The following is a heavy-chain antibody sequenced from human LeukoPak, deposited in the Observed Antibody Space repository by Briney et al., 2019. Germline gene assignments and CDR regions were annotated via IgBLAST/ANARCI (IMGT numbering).Heavy chain of an antibody. D-gene: IGHD3-10*01. V-gene: IGHV3-23*01. J-gene: IGHJ4*02. CDR3: AKWREGTMVYFDY. CDR1: GFTFSIYA. CDR2: ISGSGHNT. Sequence: GGSLRLSCAASGFTFSIYAMTWVRQAPGKGLEWVSAISGSGHNTYYADSVKGRFTISRDNSKNTVYLQMNSLRAEDTALYYCAKWREGTMVYFDYWGQGTLVTVSS.